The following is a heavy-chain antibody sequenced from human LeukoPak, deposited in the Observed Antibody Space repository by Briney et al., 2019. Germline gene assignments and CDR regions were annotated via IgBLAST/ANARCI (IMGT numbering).Heavy chain of an antibody. CDR1: GFTFSGYA. CDR2: ISGSGGST. D-gene: IGHD3-10*01. CDR3: AKATMVRGVISHFDY. J-gene: IGHJ4*02. V-gene: IGHV3-23*01. Sequence: PGGSLRLSCAASGFTFSGYAMSWVRQAPGKGLEWVSAISGSGGSTYYADSVKGRFTISRDNSKNTLYLQMNSLRAEDTAVYYCAKATMVRGVISHFDYWGQGTLVTVSS.